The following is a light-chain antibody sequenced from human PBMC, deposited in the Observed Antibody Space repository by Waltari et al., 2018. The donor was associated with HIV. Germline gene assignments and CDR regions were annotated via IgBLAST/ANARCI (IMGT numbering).Light chain of an antibody. CDR2: DAS. V-gene: IGKV3-11*01. Sequence: EIVLTQSPVTLSMSPGDRASLPCRASQSVSSYLAWYQQKPGQAPRLLIYDASNRATGIPARFSGSGSGTEFTLTISSLEPEDSAVYYCQQRSNWPPELSFGGGTKVEIK. CDR1: QSVSSY. J-gene: IGKJ4*01. CDR3: QQRSNWPPELS.